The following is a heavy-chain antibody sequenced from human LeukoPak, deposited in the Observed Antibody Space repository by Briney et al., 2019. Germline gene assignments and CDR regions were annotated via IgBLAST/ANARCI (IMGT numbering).Heavy chain of an antibody. J-gene: IGHJ4*02. CDR2: ISGSGGST. CDR3: AKEAPYCYDSSGYLFDY. CDR1: GFTFSSYA. Sequence: TGGSLRLSCAASGFTFSSYAMSWVRQAPGKGLEWVSAISGSGGSTYYADSVKGRFTISRDNSKNTLYLQMNSLRAEDTAVYYCAKEAPYCYDSSGYLFDYWGQGTLVTVSS. D-gene: IGHD3-22*01. V-gene: IGHV3-23*01.